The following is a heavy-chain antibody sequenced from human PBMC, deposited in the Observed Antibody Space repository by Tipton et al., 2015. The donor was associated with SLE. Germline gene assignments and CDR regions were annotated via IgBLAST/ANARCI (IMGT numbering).Heavy chain of an antibody. V-gene: IGHV4-39*07. D-gene: IGHD2-2*01. J-gene: IGHJ6*02. CDR2: IHYSGST. CDR1: GGSISSRSHY. Sequence: GLVKPSETLSLTCSVSGGSISSRSHYWGWIRQPPGKGLEWIGSIHYSGSTYDNPSLKSRVTISVDTSKNQFSLKLISVTAADTAVYYCARGCSSSTCEPFYFFGMDVWGQGTTVTVSS. CDR3: ARGCSSSTCEPFYFFGMDV.